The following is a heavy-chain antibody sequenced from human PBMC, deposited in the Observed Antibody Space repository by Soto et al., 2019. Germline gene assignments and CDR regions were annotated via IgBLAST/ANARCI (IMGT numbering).Heavy chain of an antibody. D-gene: IGHD2-21*02. CDR2: IIPIFGTA. Sequence: SVKVSCKASGGTFSSYAISWVRQAPGQGLEWMGGIIPIFGTANYAQKFQGRVTITADKSTSTAYMELSSLRSEDTAAYYCARERAPIVVVTATPNWFDPWGQGTLVTVSS. CDR1: GGTFSSYA. V-gene: IGHV1-69*06. CDR3: ARERAPIVVVTATPNWFDP. J-gene: IGHJ5*02.